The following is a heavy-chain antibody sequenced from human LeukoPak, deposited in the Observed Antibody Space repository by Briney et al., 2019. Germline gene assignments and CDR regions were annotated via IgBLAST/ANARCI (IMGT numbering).Heavy chain of an antibody. D-gene: IGHD3-22*01. Sequence: SESLSLTRSVSGLSISRYSWSWIRPPPGKGLEWMGYIYYSVSTPYNPPLKSRDTISVDTYQNKFSLKLSSVPAADTPAFYCARENYYGSSGAAFDSGGQGAMVSASS. V-gene: IGHV4-59*01. CDR2: IYYSVST. CDR1: GLSISRYS. J-gene: IGHJ3*02. CDR3: ARENYYGSSGAAFDS.